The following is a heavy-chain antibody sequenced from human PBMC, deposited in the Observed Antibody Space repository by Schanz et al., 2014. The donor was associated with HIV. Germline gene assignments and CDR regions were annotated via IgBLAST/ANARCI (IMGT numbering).Heavy chain of an antibody. J-gene: IGHJ4*02. CDR2: IKSKTDGGTT. Sequence: EVQLVESGGGLVKPGGSLRLSCAASGFTFSDYYMTWIRQAPGKGLEWVGRIKSKTDGGTTDYAAPVKGRFTISRDDSKNTLYLQMNSLKTEDTAVYYCTTGDAWERVGYWGQGTLVIVSS. V-gene: IGHV3-15*01. CDR3: TTGDAWERVGY. CDR1: GFTFSDYY. D-gene: IGHD1-26*01.